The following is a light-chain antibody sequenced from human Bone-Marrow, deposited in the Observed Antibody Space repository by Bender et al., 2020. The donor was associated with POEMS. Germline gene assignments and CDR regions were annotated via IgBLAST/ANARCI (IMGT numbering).Light chain of an antibody. CDR1: SSNIGTNP. J-gene: IGLJ3*02. V-gene: IGLV1-44*01. CDR2: INN. Sequence: QSVLTQPPSASGTPGQRVTISCSGSSSNIGTNPVNWYQQLPGTAPKLLIYINNQRSSGVPDRFSGSKSGTSASLAISGLQSEDEADYYCAACEDSLNGWVFGGGTKLTVL. CDR3: AACEDSLNGWV.